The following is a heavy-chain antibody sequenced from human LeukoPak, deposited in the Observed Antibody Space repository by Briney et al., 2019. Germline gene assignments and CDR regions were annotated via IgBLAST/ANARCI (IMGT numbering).Heavy chain of an antibody. V-gene: IGHV4-38-2*02. Sequence: SETLSLTCTVSGVSISSAYYWGWIRQPPGKGLEWIGNIYHSGSTYNNPSLKSRVTISVDTSKNQFSLKLSSVTAADTAMYYCARFKTSGTYYMDVWGKGTTVTVSS. CDR1: GVSISSAYY. CDR3: ARFKTSGTYYMDV. J-gene: IGHJ6*03. CDR2: IYHSGST. D-gene: IGHD1-26*01.